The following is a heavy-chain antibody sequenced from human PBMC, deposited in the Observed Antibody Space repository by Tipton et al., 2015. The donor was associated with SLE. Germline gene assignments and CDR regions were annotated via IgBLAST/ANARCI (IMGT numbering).Heavy chain of an antibody. J-gene: IGHJ3*02. CDR1: GGSISSGDYY. D-gene: IGHD5-24*01. CDR2: IYYSGST. CDR3: ARVGATIKKLAFDI. V-gene: IGHV4-61*08. Sequence: LRLSCTVSGGSISSGDYYWSWIRQPPGKGLEWIGYIYYSGSTNYNPSLKSRVTISVDTSKNQFSLKLSSVTAADTAVYYCARVGATIKKLAFDIWGQGTMVTVSS.